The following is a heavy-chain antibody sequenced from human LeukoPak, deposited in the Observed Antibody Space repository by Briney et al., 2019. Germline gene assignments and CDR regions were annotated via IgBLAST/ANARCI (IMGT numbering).Heavy chain of an antibody. Sequence: GSLRLSCAASGFTFTNYGMHWVRQAPGKGLEWVTIVSYDGSSKYYADSVKGRFTISRDNSKNTLYLQMNSLGAEDTAVYYCAGSYYDIVTGLGEFDPWGQGALVTVSS. J-gene: IGHJ5*02. D-gene: IGHD3-9*01. CDR1: GFTFTNYG. V-gene: IGHV3-30*03. CDR3: AGSYYDIVTGLGEFDP. CDR2: VSYDGSSK.